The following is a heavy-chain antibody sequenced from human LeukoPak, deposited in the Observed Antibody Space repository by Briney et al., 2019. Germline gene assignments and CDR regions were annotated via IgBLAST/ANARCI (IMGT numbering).Heavy chain of an antibody. Sequence: TSETLSLTCTVSGASISSGYCWGWIRQPPGKGLEWIGTIYHSESIYYNPSLMSRVTISIDTSKNMFSLRLNSMTAADTAVYYCAKSGGYGLIDKWGQGTLVTVSS. J-gene: IGHJ4*02. D-gene: IGHD1-26*01. CDR3: AKSGGYGLIDK. CDR2: IYHSESI. V-gene: IGHV4-38-2*02. CDR1: GASISSGYC.